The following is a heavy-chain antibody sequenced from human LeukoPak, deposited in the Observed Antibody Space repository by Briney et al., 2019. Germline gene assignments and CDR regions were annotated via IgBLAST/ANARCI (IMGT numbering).Heavy chain of an antibody. CDR2: INHSGST. D-gene: IGHD2-8*01. CDR1: GGSFSGYY. Sequence: PPETLSLTCAVYGGSFSGYYWSWIRQPPGKGLEWIGEINHSGSTNYNPSLKSRVTISVDTSKNQFSLKLSSVTAADTAVYYCARGLPRRSTKHYYYYGMDVWGKGTTVTVSS. J-gene: IGHJ6*04. CDR3: ARGLPRRSTKHYYYYGMDV. V-gene: IGHV4-34*01.